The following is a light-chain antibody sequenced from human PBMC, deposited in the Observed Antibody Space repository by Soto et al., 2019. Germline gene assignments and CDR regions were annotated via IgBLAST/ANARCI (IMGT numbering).Light chain of an antibody. CDR2: GAS. CDR3: QQYNSWPHS. Sequence: ETVLTQSPAILSVSLGERATFSCRASQSISSDLAWYQQKPGQVPRLLIYGASTRATGIPARFSGSGSGTEFTLTISRLQSEDFAVYHCQQYNSWPHSFGQGTKLEI. CDR1: QSISSD. V-gene: IGKV3-15*01. J-gene: IGKJ2*01.